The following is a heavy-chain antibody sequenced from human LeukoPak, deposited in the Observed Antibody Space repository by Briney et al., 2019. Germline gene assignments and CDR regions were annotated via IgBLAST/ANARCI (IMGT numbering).Heavy chain of an antibody. CDR1: GGSISSYY. CDR3: ARGVWVADYSNYFDY. J-gene: IGHJ4*02. CDR2: IYTSGST. Sequence: SETLSLTCTVSGGSISSYYWSWIRQLAGKGLEWIGHIYTSGSTNYNPSLKSRVTMSVDTSKNQFSLKLSSVTAADTAVYYCARGVWVADYSNYFDYWGQGTLVTVSS. V-gene: IGHV4-4*07. D-gene: IGHD4-11*01.